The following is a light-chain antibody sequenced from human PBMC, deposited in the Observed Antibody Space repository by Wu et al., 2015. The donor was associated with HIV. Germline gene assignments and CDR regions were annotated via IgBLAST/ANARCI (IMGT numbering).Light chain of an antibody. Sequence: YQQKPRPVSQNLVLHESYXRAAGISARFSGAGSGTDFSLTISAVEPEDFAIYFCQQYSSTPITFGPGTRL. J-gene: IGKJ5*01. CDR3: QQYSSTPIT. CDR2: ESY. V-gene: IGKV3-11*01.